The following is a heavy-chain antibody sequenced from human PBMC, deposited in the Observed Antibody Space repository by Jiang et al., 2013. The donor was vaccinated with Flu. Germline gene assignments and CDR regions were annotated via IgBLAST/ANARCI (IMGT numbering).Heavy chain of an antibody. V-gene: IGHV3-30*04. Sequence: VQLVESGGGVVQPGRSLRLSCAASGFTFSSYAMHWVRQAPGKGLEWVAVISYDGSNKYYADSVKGRFTISRDNSKNTLYLQMNSLRAEDTAVYYCARVVYDFWSGYSLYGMDVWGQGTTVTVPS. CDR2: ISYDGSNK. D-gene: IGHD3-3*01. CDR1: GFTFSSYA. J-gene: IGHJ6*02. CDR3: ARVVYDFWSGYSLYGMDV.